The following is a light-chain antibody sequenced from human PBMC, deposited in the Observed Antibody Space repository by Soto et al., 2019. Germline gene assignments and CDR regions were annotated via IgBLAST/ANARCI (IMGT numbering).Light chain of an antibody. V-gene: IGKV3-11*01. J-gene: IGKJ1*01. CDR2: DAS. CDR1: QSVDTY. Sequence: EIVLTQSPATLSLSPGERATLSCRASQSVDTYLAWYQHRPGQAPRLLIYDASNRATGISARFSGSGSGTDFTLTISRLEPEDFAVYYCQQYGSSGTFGQGTKVDIK. CDR3: QQYGSSGT.